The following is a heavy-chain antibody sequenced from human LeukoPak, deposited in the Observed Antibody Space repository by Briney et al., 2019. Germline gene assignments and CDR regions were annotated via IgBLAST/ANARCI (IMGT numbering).Heavy chain of an antibody. D-gene: IGHD3/OR15-3a*01. CDR3: ARDLDDSSLDY. V-gene: IGHV3-21*01. Sequence: GGSLRLSCAGPGFVFSNFWMTWVRQTPGKGLEWVSSITSSSSYIYYADSVKGRFTISRDNAKHLLYLQMNSLRAEDTAVYYCARDLDDSSLDYWGQGTLVTVSS. CDR1: GFVFSNFW. J-gene: IGHJ4*02. CDR2: ITSSSSYI.